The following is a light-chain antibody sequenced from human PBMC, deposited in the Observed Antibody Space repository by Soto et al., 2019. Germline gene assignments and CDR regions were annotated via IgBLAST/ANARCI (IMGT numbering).Light chain of an antibody. CDR2: WAS. CDR3: QQYYGSPWT. V-gene: IGKV4-1*01. J-gene: IGKJ1*01. CDR1: QIVFDSSNSMNY. Sequence: DIVMTQSPDSLAVSLGERATINCKSSQIVFDSSNSMNYLAWYQHKPGQPPKLLIYWASTRESGVPDRFRGSGSGTDFTLTISSLQAEDVAVYYCQQYYGSPWTFGQGTKVDIK.